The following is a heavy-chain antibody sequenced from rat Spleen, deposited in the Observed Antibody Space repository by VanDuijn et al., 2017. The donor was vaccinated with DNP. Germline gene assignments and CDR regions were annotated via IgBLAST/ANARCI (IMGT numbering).Heavy chain of an antibody. CDR1: GFTFSNAW. V-gene: IGHV6-8*01. CDR3: ERQIYDYFDY. Sequence: EVQLVETGGSLVQPGKSLKLTCATSGFTFSNAWMHWVRQSPEKHLEWVAQIKAKSNNYATYYAESVKGRFTMSRDNAKSTLYLQMDIMRSEETATYYCERQIYDYFDYWGQGVMVTVSS. CDR2: IKAKSNNYAT. J-gene: IGHJ2*01.